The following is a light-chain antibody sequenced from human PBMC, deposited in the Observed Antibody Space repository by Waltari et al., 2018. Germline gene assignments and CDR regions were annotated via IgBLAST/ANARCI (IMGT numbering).Light chain of an antibody. CDR1: QSLLHSNGNTY. J-gene: IGKJ4*01. V-gene: IGKV2-40*01. CDR3: VQAIAFPLT. CDR2: GGS. Sequence: DIVMTQTPLSLPINPGEPASISCRSSQSLLHSNGNTYLHWYLQKPGQSPQLLIYGGSNRASGVPDRFSGSGSGTDFTLKISKVEAEDVGVYYCVQAIAFPLTFGGGTKVEIK.